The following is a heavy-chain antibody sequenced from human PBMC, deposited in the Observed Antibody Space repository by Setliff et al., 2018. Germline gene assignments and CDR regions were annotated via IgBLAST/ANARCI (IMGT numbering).Heavy chain of an antibody. Sequence: GGSLRLSCAASGFTFSSYWMSWVRQAPGKGLEWVANIKQDGSEKYYVDSVKGRFTISRDNAKNSLHLQMNSLRVEDTAVYYCATWAPIAAAGFDYWGQGTLVTVSS. CDR2: IKQDGSEK. CDR1: GFTFSSYW. CDR3: ATWAPIAAAGFDY. J-gene: IGHJ4*02. D-gene: IGHD6-13*01. V-gene: IGHV3-7*03.